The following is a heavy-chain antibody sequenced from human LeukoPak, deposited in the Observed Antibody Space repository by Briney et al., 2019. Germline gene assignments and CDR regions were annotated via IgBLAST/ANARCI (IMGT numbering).Heavy chain of an antibody. CDR3: GGSRYHYDSSGYYDLDY. J-gene: IGHJ4*02. CDR2: IIPIFGTA. V-gene: IGHV1-69*13. Sequence: ASVKVSCKASGGTFISYAISWVRQAPGQGLEWMGGIIPIFGTANYAQKFQGRVTITADESTSTAYMELSSLRSEDTAVYYCGGSRYHYDSSGYYDLDYWGQGTLVTVSS. CDR1: GGTFISYA. D-gene: IGHD3-22*01.